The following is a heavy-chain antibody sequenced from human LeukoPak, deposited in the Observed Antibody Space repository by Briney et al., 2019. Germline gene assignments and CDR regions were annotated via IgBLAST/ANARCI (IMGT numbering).Heavy chain of an antibody. Sequence: GSLRLSCAASDFSFITYAMSWVRQAPGKGLEWVANIKQDGSEKYYVDSVKGRFTISRDNAKNSLYLQMNSLRAEDTAVYYCATYDSSGYYGYDYWGQGTLVTVSS. D-gene: IGHD3-22*01. CDR1: DFSFITYA. V-gene: IGHV3-7*01. CDR3: ATYDSSGYYGYDY. J-gene: IGHJ4*02. CDR2: IKQDGSEK.